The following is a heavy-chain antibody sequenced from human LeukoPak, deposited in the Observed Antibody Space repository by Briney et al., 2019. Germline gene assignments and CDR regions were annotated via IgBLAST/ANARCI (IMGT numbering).Heavy chain of an antibody. J-gene: IGHJ6*03. CDR2: IIPIFGTA. D-gene: IGHD6-13*01. CDR3: AGRDIAAAGKIYYYYMDV. CDR1: GGTFSSHA. Sequence: SVKVSCKASGGTFSSHAISWVRQAPGQGLEWMGGIIPIFGTANYAQKFQGRVTITADKSTSTAYMELSSLRSEDTAVYYCAGRDIAAAGKIYYYYMDVWGKGTTVTVSS. V-gene: IGHV1-69*06.